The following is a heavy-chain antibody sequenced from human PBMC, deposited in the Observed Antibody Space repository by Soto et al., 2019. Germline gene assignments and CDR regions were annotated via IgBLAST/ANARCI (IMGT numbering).Heavy chain of an antibody. CDR1: GGSISSSSYY. J-gene: IGHJ4*02. Sequence: SETLSLTCTVSGGSISSSSYYWGWIRQPPGKGLEWIGSIYYSGSTYYNPSLKSRVTISVDTSKNQFSLKRSSVTAADTAVYYCARQNPYGSGSYGIIRYWGQGTLVTVSS. CDR2: IYYSGST. V-gene: IGHV4-39*01. D-gene: IGHD3-10*01. CDR3: ARQNPYGSGSYGIIRY.